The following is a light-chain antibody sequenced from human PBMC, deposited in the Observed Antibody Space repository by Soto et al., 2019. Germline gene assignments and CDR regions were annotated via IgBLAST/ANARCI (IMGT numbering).Light chain of an antibody. V-gene: IGKV1-5*03. CDR1: QSIGSW. J-gene: IGKJ4*01. CDR2: KAS. CDR3: QQYDSYPLT. Sequence: DIQITQSPSTLSASVGDTVTITCRASQSIGSWLAWHQQEQGKAPKLLIYKASSLESGVPSRFSGSGSGTELTISISSLQPDDFETYYCQQYDSYPLTFGGGTKVDIK.